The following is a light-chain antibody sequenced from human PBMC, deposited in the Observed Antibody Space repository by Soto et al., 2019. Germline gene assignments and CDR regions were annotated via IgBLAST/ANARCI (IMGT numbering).Light chain of an antibody. J-gene: IGLJ2*01. CDR2: VESDGSH. V-gene: IGLV4-69*01. CDR1: SGHSRYT. Sequence: QPVLTQSPSAAASLGASVKLTCTLSSGHSRYTIAWHQKQPEKGPRYLMKVESDGSHSKGDGIPDRFSGSSSGAERYLIISRLQSEDEADYYCQTLGTGIPFGGGTKLTVL. CDR3: QTLGTGIP.